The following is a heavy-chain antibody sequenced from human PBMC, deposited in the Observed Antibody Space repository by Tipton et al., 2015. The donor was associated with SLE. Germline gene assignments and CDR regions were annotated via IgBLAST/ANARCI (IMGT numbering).Heavy chain of an antibody. Sequence: TLSLTCTVSGYSISSGYYWGWIRQPPGKGLEWIGSIYHSGSTYYNPPLKSRVTISVDTPKNQFSLKLSSVTAADTAVYYCARDRIAAAGYFDYWGQGTLVTVSS. CDR1: GYSISSGYY. J-gene: IGHJ4*02. D-gene: IGHD6-13*01. V-gene: IGHV4-38-2*02. CDR3: ARDRIAAAGYFDY. CDR2: IYHSGST.